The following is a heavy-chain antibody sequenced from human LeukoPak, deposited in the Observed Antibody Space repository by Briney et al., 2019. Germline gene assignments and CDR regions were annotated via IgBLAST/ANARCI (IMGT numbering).Heavy chain of an antibody. CDR3: ARHKEGSWRFDP. CDR2: VSYSGST. V-gene: IGHV4-59*08. J-gene: IGHJ5*02. CDR1: GGSFSGYY. Sequence: SETLSLTCTVSGGSFSGYYWSWIRQPPGKGLEWIGFVSYSGSTNYNPSLKSRVTISVDTSKNQFSLKLNSVTAADTAVYSCARHKEGSWRFDPWGQGTLVTVSS.